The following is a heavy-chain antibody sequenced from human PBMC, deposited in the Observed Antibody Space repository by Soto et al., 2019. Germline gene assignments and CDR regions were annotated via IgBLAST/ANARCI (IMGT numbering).Heavy chain of an antibody. CDR3: ARATDYGDSPFDY. CDR1: GGSISSYY. V-gene: IGHV4-59*01. CDR2: IYYSGST. D-gene: IGHD4-17*01. J-gene: IGHJ4*02. Sequence: KSSETLSLTCTVSGGSISSYYWSWIRQPPGKGLEWIGYIYYSGSTNYNPSLKSRVTISVDTSKNQFSLKLSSVTAAGTAVYYCARATDYGDSPFDYWGQGTLVTVSS.